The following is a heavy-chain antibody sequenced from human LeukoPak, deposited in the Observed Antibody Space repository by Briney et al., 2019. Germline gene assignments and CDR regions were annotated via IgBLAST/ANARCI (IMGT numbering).Heavy chain of an antibody. CDR3: ARDRPNYYGSDGHYYRRDGDY. Sequence: GGSLRLSCAASGFTFRSYTMNWVRQAPGRGLEWVSSISSNSAYLYYADSLRGRFTISRDNSENTLYLQMNSLRAEDSALYYCARDRPNYYGSDGHYYRRDGDYWGQGTLVTVSS. J-gene: IGHJ4*02. V-gene: IGHV3-21*04. CDR2: ISSNSAYL. D-gene: IGHD3-22*01. CDR1: GFTFRSYT.